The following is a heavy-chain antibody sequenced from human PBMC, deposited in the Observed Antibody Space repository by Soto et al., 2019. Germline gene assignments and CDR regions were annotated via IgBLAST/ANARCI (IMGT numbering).Heavy chain of an antibody. D-gene: IGHD6-19*01. Sequence: SQTLSLTCAISEDSVSSNSAAWNWIRQSPSRGLEWLGRTYHRSKWYNDYAVSVKSRITINPDTSKNQFSLQLNSVTPEDTAVYYCARGPWSIAVADYYYYGMDVWGQGTTVTVSS. V-gene: IGHV6-1*01. CDR1: EDSVSSNSAA. CDR3: ARGPWSIAVADYYYYGMDV. CDR2: TYHRSKWYN. J-gene: IGHJ6*02.